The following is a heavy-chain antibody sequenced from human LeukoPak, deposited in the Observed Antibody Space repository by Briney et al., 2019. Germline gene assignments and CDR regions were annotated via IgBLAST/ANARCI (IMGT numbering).Heavy chain of an antibody. D-gene: IGHD3-10*01. CDR3: VRGSKIRGVLPEGEFDY. J-gene: IGHJ4*02. CDR2: ISYDGEKN. Sequence: GGSLRLSCGASGFTFSHFAMHWVRQAPGKGLEWVAVISYDGEKNYYADSVKGRFTLTRDDSANTLYLQMNSLRAEDTAVYYCVRGSKIRGVLPEGEFDYWGQGALVTVSS. V-gene: IGHV3-30*03. CDR1: GFTFSHFA.